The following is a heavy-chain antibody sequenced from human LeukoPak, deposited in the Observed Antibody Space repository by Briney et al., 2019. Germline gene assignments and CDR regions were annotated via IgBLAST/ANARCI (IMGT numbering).Heavy chain of an antibody. J-gene: IGHJ4*02. CDR2: IFYNGET. V-gene: IGHV4-61*08. D-gene: IGHD6-19*01. CDR3: ARDGGQGSGWSTIDY. CDR1: GGSISSGGYY. Sequence: PSGTLSLTCTVSGGSISSGGYYWSWIRQPPGKGLEWIGYIFYNGETNYNPSLKSRLTLSVDASKNQFSLKLSSVTAADTAVYYCARDGGQGSGWSTIDYWGQGTLVTVSS.